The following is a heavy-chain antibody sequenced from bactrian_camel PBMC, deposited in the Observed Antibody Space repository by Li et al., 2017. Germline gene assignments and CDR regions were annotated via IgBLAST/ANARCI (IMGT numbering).Heavy chain of an antibody. J-gene: IGHJ6*01. CDR1: GFTFSSYA. V-gene: IGHV3S40*01. CDR3: LNDIVAGY. Sequence: DVQLVESGGGLVQPGGSLRLSCAASGFTFSSYAMNWVRQAPGKGLEWVSVINSGGGSTYYADSVKGRFIISRDDAKNTVYLELNSLKTEETGMYYCLNDIVAGYWGQGTQVTVS. CDR2: INSGGGST.